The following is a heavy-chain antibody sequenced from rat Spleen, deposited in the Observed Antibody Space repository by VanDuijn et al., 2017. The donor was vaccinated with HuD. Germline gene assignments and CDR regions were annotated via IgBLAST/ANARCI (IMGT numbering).Heavy chain of an antibody. Sequence: EVQLVESGGGLVQPGRSMKLSCAASGFTFSDYNMAWVRQAPKKGLEWVATISYDGSSTYYRDSVKGRFTISRDNAKSTLYLQMDSLRSEDTATYYCTKGGDPFDYWGQGVMVTVSS. V-gene: IGHV5-7*01. J-gene: IGHJ2*01. CDR2: ISYDGSST. CDR1: GFTFSDYN. CDR3: TKGGDPFDY.